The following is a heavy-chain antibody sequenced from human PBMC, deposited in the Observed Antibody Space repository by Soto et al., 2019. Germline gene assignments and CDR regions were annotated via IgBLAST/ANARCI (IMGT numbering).Heavy chain of an antibody. CDR1: GGSTSSGDYY. V-gene: IGHV4-30-4*01. D-gene: IGHD2-21*02. CDR2: IYYSGST. CDR3: ARASGGNSQRHFDY. Sequence: SETLSLTCTVSGGSTSSGDYYWSWIRQPPGKGLEWIGYIYYSGSTYYNPSLKSRVTISVDTSKNQFSLKLSSVTAADTAVYYCARASGGNSQRHFDYWGQGTLVTVSS. J-gene: IGHJ4*02.